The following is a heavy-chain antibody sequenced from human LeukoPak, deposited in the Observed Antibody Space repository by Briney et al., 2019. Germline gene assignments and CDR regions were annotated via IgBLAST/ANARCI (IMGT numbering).Heavy chain of an antibody. CDR1: GYTFTSYA. D-gene: IGHD3-10*01. J-gene: IGHJ4*02. CDR2: ISAYNGNT. V-gene: IGHV1-18*01. Sequence: ASVKVSCKASGYTFTSYAMNWVRQAPGQGLEWMGWISAYNGNTNYAQKLQGRVTMTTDTSTSTAYMELRSLRSDDTAVYYCARGMVRGVIITPRFDYWGQGTLVTVSS. CDR3: ARGMVRGVIITPRFDY.